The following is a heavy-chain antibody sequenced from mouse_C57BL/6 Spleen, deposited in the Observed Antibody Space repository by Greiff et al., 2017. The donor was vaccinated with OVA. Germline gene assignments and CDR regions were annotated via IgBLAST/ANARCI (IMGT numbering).Heavy chain of an antibody. CDR2: ISYDGSN. Sequence: VQLQQSGPGLVKPSQSLSLTCSVTGYSITSGYYWNWIRQFPGNKLEWMGYISYDGSNNYNPSLKNRISITRDTSKNQFFLKLNSVTTEDTATYYCARRNDYDGWYFDVWGTGTTVTVSS. D-gene: IGHD2-4*01. CDR3: ARRNDYDGWYFDV. CDR1: GYSITSGYY. V-gene: IGHV3-6*01. J-gene: IGHJ1*03.